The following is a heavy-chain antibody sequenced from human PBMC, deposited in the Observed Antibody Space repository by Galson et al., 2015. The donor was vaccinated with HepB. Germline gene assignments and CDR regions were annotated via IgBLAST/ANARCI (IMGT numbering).Heavy chain of an antibody. CDR3: ARQMPNYDYVWGSYRQILNGYFDL. CDR2: IYPGDSDT. D-gene: IGHD3-16*02. V-gene: IGHV5-51*01. J-gene: IGHJ2*01. Sequence: QSGAEVKKPGESLKISCKGSGYSFTSYWIGWVRQMPGKGLEWMGIIYPGDSDTRYSPSFQGQVTISADKSISTAYLQWSSLKASDTAMYHCARQMPNYDYVWGSYRQILNGYFDLWGRGTLVTVSS. CDR1: GYSFTSYW.